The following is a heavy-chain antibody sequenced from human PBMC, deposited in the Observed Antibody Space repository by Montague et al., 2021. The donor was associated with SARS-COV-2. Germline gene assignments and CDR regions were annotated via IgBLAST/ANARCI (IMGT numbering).Heavy chain of an antibody. D-gene: IGHD5-24*01. CDR3: ARDHEMARQPGYFDA. CDR1: GDSMSSGRYY. J-gene: IGHJ4*02. Sequence: SQTLSLTCTVSGDSMSSGRYYWTWIRQPAGKRLEWIGRIYSSGTTNYNPSLKSRVTLLVDTSKNQFSLKLNSVTAADTAVYFCARDHEMARQPGYFDAWGQGTLVTVSS. CDR2: IYSSGTT. V-gene: IGHV4-61*02.